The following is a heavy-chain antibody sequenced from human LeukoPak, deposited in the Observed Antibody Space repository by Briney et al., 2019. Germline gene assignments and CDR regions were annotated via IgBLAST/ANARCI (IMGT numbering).Heavy chain of an antibody. Sequence: QSGGSLRLSCAAPGSTFSSYAMSWVRQAPGKGLEWVSAISGSGGSTYYADSVKGRFTISRDNSKNTLYLQMNSLRAEDTAVYYCAKADRFDKYQLPPRYWGQGTLVTVSS. J-gene: IGHJ4*02. CDR2: ISGSGGST. CDR1: GSTFSSYA. CDR3: AKADRFDKYQLPPRY. V-gene: IGHV3-23*01. D-gene: IGHD2-2*01.